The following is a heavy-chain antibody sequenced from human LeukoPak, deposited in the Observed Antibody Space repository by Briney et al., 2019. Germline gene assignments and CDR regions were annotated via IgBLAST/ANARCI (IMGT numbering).Heavy chain of an antibody. CDR1: GGSISSYY. CDR3: ARGEYSSSWYRPYYFDY. Sequence: SETLSLTXTVSGGSISSYYWSWIRQTPGKGLEWIGYIYYSGSTNYNPSLKSRVTISVDTSKNQFSLKLSSVTAADTAVYYCARGEYSSSWYRPYYFDYWGQGTLVTVSS. D-gene: IGHD6-13*01. CDR2: IYYSGST. J-gene: IGHJ4*02. V-gene: IGHV4-59*01.